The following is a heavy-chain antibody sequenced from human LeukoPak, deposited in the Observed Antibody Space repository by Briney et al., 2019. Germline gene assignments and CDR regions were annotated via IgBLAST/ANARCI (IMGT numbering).Heavy chain of an antibody. Sequence: SETLSLTCAVYGGSFSGYYWSWVRQPPGKGLEWIGEINHSGSTNYNPSLKSRVTISVDTSKNQFSLKLSSVTAADTAVYYCARRSGFGEFFDYWGQGTLVTVSS. CDR1: GGSFSGYY. J-gene: IGHJ4*02. D-gene: IGHD3-10*01. V-gene: IGHV4-34*01. CDR3: ARRSGFGEFFDY. CDR2: INHSGST.